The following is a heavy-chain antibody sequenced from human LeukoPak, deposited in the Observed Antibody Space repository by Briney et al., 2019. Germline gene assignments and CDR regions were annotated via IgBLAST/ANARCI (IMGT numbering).Heavy chain of an antibody. CDR2: IWYDGTNI. CDR3: AKDGGTSVGDYFHS. D-gene: IGHD1-7*01. Sequence: GGSLRLSCAASGFTFNNYGMHWVRQPPGKGLEWVAVIWYDGTNIYYTDSVKGRFTISRHNSKNTLDLQMNSLRAEDTAVYYCAKDGGTSVGDYFHSWGQGTLVTVSS. CDR1: GFTFNNYG. J-gene: IGHJ4*02. V-gene: IGHV3-33*03.